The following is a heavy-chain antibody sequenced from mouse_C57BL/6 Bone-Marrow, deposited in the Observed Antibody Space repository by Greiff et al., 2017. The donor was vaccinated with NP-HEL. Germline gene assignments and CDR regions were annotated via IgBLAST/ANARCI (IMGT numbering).Heavy chain of an antibody. D-gene: IGHD2-1*01. CDR1: GFTFSDYG. Sequence: EVQRVESGGGLVKPGGSLKLSCAASGFTFSDYGMHWVRQAPEKGLEWVAYISSGSSTIYYADTVKGRFTISRDNAKNTLFLQMTSLRSEDTAMYYCARGYGNYYPWYFDYWGQGTTLTVSS. CDR2: ISSGSSTI. J-gene: IGHJ2*01. CDR3: ARGYGNYYPWYFDY. V-gene: IGHV5-17*01.